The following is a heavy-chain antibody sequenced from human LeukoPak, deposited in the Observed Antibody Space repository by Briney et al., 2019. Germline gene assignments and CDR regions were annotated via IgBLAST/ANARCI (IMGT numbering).Heavy chain of an antibody. Sequence: ASVKVSCKASGGTFTSYTISWVRDAPGQGLEWMGIINPSGGSTSFTQKFQGRVTMTRDTSVTTTYMDLRRLTSDDTAVYYCARSLGFRNKFDVGGFCQAGAFGVWGRGTMVT. CDR2: INPSGGST. CDR1: GGTFTSYT. D-gene: IGHD2-15*01. CDR3: ARSLGFRNKFDVGGFCQAGAFGV. V-gene: IGHV1-46*01. J-gene: IGHJ3*01.